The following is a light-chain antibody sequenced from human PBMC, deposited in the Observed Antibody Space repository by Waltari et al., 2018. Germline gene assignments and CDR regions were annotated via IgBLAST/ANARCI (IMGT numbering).Light chain of an antibody. CDR1: LHDTGSEYY. V-gene: IGLV2-11*01. CDR3: CSYAGKYTFV. Sequence: QSALTQPRSVSGSPGQSVTIHCPGTLHDTGSEYYFSWYQHTPDNTPKLIIYDVDRRPSGVPYRFSASKSGITASLTISGLQSADEGDYYCCSYAGKYTFVFGGGTKLTV. J-gene: IGLJ2*01. CDR2: DVD.